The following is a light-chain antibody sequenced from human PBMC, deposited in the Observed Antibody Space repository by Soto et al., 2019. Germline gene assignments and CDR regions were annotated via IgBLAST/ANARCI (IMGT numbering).Light chain of an antibody. CDR3: QQYGSSGT. Sequence: VTFTCRASQSISTSLAWYQQKPGKAPKLLIYDASSLEGGVPSRFSGSGSGTEFTLTISRLEPEDFAVYYCQQYGSSGTFGQGTKVDIK. CDR2: DAS. CDR1: QSISTS. V-gene: IGKV1-5*01. J-gene: IGKJ1*01.